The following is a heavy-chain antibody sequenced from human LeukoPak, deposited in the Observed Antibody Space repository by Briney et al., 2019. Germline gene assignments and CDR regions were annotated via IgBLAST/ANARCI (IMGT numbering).Heavy chain of an antibody. V-gene: IGHV3-21*01. D-gene: IGHD3-16*02. CDR3: ARHRTASDY. CDR1: GFTFSSYG. J-gene: IGHJ4*02. CDR2: ISSTGSYI. Sequence: PGGSLRLSCAASGFTFSSYGMNWVRQAPGKGLEWVASISSTGSYIYYADSGKGRFTISRDNAKNSLSLQMNSLRAEDTAVYYCARHRTASDYWGQGTLVTVSS.